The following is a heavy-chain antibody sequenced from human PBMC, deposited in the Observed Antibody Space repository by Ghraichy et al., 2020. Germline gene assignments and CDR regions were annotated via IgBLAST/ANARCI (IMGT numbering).Heavy chain of an antibody. CDR3: ARGRGVFYYGSGSNNWFDP. CDR1: GGSFSGYY. CDR2: INHSGST. J-gene: IGHJ5*02. D-gene: IGHD3-10*01. V-gene: IGHV4-34*01. Sequence: SETLSLTCAVYGGSFSGYYWSWIRQPPGKGLEWIGEINHSGSTNYNPSLKSRVTISVDTSKNQFSLKLSSVTAADTAVYYCARGRGVFYYGSGSNNWFDPWGQGTLVTVSS.